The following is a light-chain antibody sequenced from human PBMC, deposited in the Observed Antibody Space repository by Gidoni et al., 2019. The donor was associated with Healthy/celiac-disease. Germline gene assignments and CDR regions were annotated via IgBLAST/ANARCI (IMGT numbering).Light chain of an antibody. V-gene: IGKV1-39*01. CDR2: AAS. J-gene: IGKJ3*01. CDR1: QSISSY. CDR3: QQSYSTPV. Sequence: DIQMTQSPSSLSASVGDRVTITCRASQSISSYLNWYQQKPGKAPKLLINAASSLQSGVPSRFSGSGSGTDFTLTISSLQPEDFATYYCQQSYSTPVFXPXTKVDIK.